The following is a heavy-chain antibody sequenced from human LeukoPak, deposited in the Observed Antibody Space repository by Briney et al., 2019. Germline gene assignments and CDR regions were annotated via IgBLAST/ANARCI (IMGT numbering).Heavy chain of an antibody. V-gene: IGHV4-38-2*01. D-gene: IGHD2-2*01. CDR1: GHSISSNYY. J-gene: IGHJ4*02. CDR2: IYHNGET. Sequence: PSETLSLTCAVSGHSISSNYYRGWIRQPPGKGLEWIGIIYHNGETYYSPSLKSRVTMSVDTAKNQFSLKLNSVTAADTAVYYCARQIDREVPVDSDHWGQGTLVSASS. CDR3: ARQIDREVPVDSDH.